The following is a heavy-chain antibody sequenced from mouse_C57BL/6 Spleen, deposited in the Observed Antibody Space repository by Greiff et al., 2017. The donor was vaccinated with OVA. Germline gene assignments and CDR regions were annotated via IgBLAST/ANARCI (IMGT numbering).Heavy chain of an antibody. CDR3: APDGYYSWFAY. D-gene: IGHD2-3*01. V-gene: IGHV1-64*01. CDR2: IHPNSGST. J-gene: IGHJ3*01. Sequence: VQLQQPGAELVKPGASVKLSCKASGYTFTSYWMHWVKQRPGQGLEWIGMIHPNSGSTNYNEKFKSKATLTVDKSSSTAYMQLSGLTSEDSAVYYCAPDGYYSWFAYWGQGTLVTVSA. CDR1: GYTFTSYW.